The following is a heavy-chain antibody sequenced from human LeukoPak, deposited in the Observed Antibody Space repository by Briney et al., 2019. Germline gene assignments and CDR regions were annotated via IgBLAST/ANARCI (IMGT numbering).Heavy chain of an antibody. V-gene: IGHV1-69*04. D-gene: IGHD6-19*01. CDR1: GGTFSSYA. CDR3: GGSEMAGAFDY. J-gene: IGHJ4*02. Sequence: GASVKLSCKAYGGTFSSYAISWVRQPPGQGLEWMGRIIPILGIANYAQKFQGRVTITADKSTSTAYMELSSLRSEDTAVYYCGGSEMAGAFDYWGQGTLVTVSS. CDR2: IIPILGIA.